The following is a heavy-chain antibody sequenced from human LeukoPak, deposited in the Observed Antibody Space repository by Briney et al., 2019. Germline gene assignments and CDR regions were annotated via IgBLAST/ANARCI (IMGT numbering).Heavy chain of an antibody. D-gene: IGHD6-13*01. CDR1: GDSVSSNSAA. J-gene: IGHJ5*02. CDR3: ARVQQQTYNWFDP. V-gene: IGHV6-1*01. CDR2: TYYRSKWYN. Sequence: SQTLSLTCAISGDSVSSNSAAWSWIRQSPSRGLEWLGRTYYRSKWYNDYAVSVKSRITINPDTSKNQFSLQLNSVTPEDTAVYYCARVQQQTYNWFDPWGQGTLVTVSS.